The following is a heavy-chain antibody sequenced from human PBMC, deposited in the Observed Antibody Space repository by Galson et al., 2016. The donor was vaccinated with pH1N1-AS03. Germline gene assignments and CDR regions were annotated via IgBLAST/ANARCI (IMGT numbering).Heavy chain of an antibody. CDR2: IRNDETSK. Sequence: SLRLSCAASGFIFSSFGMHWVRQAPGRGLEWMAFIRNDETSKYYADSVRGRFTISRDISRNTLYLQMNGLTSDDTAVYYRVKDGGDGGEFDHRGQRTLVTVSS. V-gene: IGHV3-30*02. CDR1: GFIFSSFG. CDR3: VKDGGDGGEFDH. D-gene: IGHD2-21*01. J-gene: IGHJ4*02.